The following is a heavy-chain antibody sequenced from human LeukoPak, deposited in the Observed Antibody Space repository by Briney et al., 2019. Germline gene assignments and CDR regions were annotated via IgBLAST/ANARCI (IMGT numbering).Heavy chain of an antibody. CDR3: ARVVSTDLLYYYYMDV. CDR2: ISAYNGNT. J-gene: IGHJ6*03. Sequence: ASVKVSCKASGYTFTSYAMNWVRQAPGQGLEWMGWISAYNGNTNYAQKLQGRVTMTTDTSTSTAYMELRSLRSDDTAVYYCARVVSTDLLYYYYMDVWGKGTTVTVSS. D-gene: IGHD4-11*01. CDR1: GYTFTSYA. V-gene: IGHV1-18*01.